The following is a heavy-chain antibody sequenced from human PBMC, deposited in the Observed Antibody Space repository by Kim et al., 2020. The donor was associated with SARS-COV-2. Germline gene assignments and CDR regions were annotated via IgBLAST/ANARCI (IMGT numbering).Heavy chain of an antibody. CDR3: TRVADQRGYSGYDSRDY. CDR1: GFTFGDYA. J-gene: IGHJ4*02. D-gene: IGHD5-12*01. V-gene: IGHV3-49*03. CDR2: IRSKAYGGTT. Sequence: GGSLRLSCTASGFTFGDYAMSWFRQAPGKGLEWVGFIRSKAYGGTTEYAASVKGRFTISRDDSKSIAYLQMNSLKTEDTAVYYCTRVADQRGYSGYDSRDYWGQGTLVTVSS.